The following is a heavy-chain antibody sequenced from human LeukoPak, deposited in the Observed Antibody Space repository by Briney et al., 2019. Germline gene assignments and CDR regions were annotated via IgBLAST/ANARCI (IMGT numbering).Heavy chain of an antibody. Sequence: GGSLRLSCAASGFTFSSYGMPWVRQAPGKGLEWVAVISYDGSNKYYADSVKGRFTISRDNSKNTLYLQMNSLRAEDTAVYYCAKGGGSWYAVFYYYGMDVWGQGTTVTVSS. CDR3: AKGGGSWYAVFYYYGMDV. V-gene: IGHV3-30*18. CDR2: ISYDGSNK. CDR1: GFTFSSYG. J-gene: IGHJ6*02. D-gene: IGHD6-13*01.